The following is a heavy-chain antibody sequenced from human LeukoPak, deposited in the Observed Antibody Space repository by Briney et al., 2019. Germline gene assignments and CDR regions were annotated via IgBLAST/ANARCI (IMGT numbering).Heavy chain of an antibody. CDR1: GDSITTYYY. CDR2: VYHTGAT. CDR3: ARSQWAREFDY. J-gene: IGHJ4*02. Sequence: PSETLSLTCTVSGDSITTYYYWGWIRQPPGKGLEWFGSVYHTGATYYNPSRKSRVTISVDTSKNQFSLKLSSVTAADTAVYYCARSQWAREFDYWGQGILVTVSS. V-gene: IGHV4-38-2*02. D-gene: IGHD1-26*01.